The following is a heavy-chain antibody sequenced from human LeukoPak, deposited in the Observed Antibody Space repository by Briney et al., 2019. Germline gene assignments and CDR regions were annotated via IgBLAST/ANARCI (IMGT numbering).Heavy chain of an antibody. Sequence: PETLSLTCAVYGGSFSGYYWSWVRQPPGKGLEWIGEINHGGSTNYNPSLKSRVTMSVDTSKNQYSLKLGSVTAANTAVYYCARYRDEYYYGSGYYYYMDVWGKGTTVTVSS. J-gene: IGHJ6*03. CDR2: INHGGST. V-gene: IGHV4-34*01. CDR1: GGSFSGYY. D-gene: IGHD3-10*01. CDR3: ARYRDEYYYGSGYYYYMDV.